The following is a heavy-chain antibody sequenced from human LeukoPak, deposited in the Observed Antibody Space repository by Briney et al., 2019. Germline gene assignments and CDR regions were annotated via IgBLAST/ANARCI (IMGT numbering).Heavy chain of an antibody. J-gene: IGHJ4*02. CDR3: TTDPYSIPGYFDY. CDR1: GFTFNDAR. CDR2: IRSKTDGGTA. Sequence: GGSLRLSCAASGFTFNDARVSWVRQAPGKGLEWVGRIRSKTDGGTADYAAPVKGRFTISRDDSKNTLYLQMNSLKTEDTAVYYCTTDPYSIPGYFDYWGQGTLVTVSS. D-gene: IGHD6-13*01. V-gene: IGHV3-15*01.